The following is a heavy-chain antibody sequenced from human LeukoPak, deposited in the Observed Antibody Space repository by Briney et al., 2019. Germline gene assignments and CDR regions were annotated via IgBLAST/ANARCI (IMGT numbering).Heavy chain of an antibody. Sequence: SETLSLTCTVSGGSISSGSYYWSWIRQPAGKGLEWIGRIYTSGSTNYNPSLKSRVTISVDTSKNQFSLKLSSVTAADTAVCYCARDVVGAANLYYYYYMDVWGKGTTVTVSS. V-gene: IGHV4-61*02. CDR3: ARDVVGAANLYYYYYMDV. D-gene: IGHD1-26*01. CDR1: GGSISSGSYY. J-gene: IGHJ6*03. CDR2: IYTSGST.